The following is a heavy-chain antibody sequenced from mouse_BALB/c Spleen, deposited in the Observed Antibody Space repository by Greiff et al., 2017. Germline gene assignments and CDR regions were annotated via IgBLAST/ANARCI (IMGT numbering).Heavy chain of an antibody. Sequence: VKLQESGAELVKPGASVKLSCKASGYTFTSYYMYWVKQRPGQGLEWIGEINPSNGGTNFNEKFKSKATLTVDKSSSTAYMQLSSLTSEDSAVYYCTRGGDDGYYDYWGQGTTLTVSS. V-gene: IGHV1S81*02. CDR1: GYTFTSYY. J-gene: IGHJ2*01. CDR3: TRGGDDGYYDY. D-gene: IGHD2-3*01. CDR2: INPSNGGT.